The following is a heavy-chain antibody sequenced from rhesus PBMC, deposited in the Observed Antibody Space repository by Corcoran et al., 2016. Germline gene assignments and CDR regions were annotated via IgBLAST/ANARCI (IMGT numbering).Heavy chain of an antibody. CDR2: IYGSGSST. CDR3: ARDSIAAGIYFEF. CDR1: GGSISSSY. V-gene: IGHV4-169*02. D-gene: IGHD6-31*01. Sequence: QLQLQESGPGLVKPSETLSVTCAVSGGSISSSYWSWIRQAPGKGLEWIGYIYGSGSSTNYTPSLKSRVTLSVATSKNQLSLKLSSVTAADTAVYYCARDSIAAGIYFEFWGQGALVTVSS. J-gene: IGHJ1*01.